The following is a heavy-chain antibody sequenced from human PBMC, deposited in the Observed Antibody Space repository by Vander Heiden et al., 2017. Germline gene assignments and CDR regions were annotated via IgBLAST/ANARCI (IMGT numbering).Heavy chain of an antibody. V-gene: IGHV3-21*01. CDR1: GFTFSDRI. D-gene: IGHD2-15*01. CDR3: ASDRKGLGYYYYGMEV. J-gene: IGHJ6*02. CDR2: ISSSGTFI. Sequence: EVQLVESGGGLVKRGGSLSLSCAASGFTFSDRIMNWVRQAPGKGLGWVSSISSSGTFIYYADSVKGRFTISRDNAQNSLYLQMNSLRAEDTAVYYCASDRKGLGYYYYGMEVWGHGTTVTVSS.